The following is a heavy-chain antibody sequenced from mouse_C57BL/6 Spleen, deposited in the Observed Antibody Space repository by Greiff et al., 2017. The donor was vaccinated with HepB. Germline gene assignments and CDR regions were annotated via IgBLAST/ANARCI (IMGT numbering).Heavy chain of an antibody. V-gene: IGHV1-15*01. J-gene: IGHJ2*01. CDR3: TRWDYDGGNYFDY. CDR2: IDPETGGT. Sequence: QVQLKESGAELVRPGASVTLSCKASGYTFTDYEMHWVKQTPVHGLEWIGAIDPETGGTAYNQKFKGKAILTADKSSSTAYMELRSLTSEDSAVYYCTRWDYDGGNYFDYWGQGTTLTVSS. CDR1: GYTFTDYE. D-gene: IGHD2-4*01.